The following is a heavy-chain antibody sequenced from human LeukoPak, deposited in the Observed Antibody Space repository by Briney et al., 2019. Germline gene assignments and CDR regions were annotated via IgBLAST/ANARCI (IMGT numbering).Heavy chain of an antibody. D-gene: IGHD3-10*01. CDR1: GYTFTSYA. CDR2: INAGDGYT. Sequence: ASVKVSCKASGYTFTSYAMHWVRQAPGEMLEWRGWINAGDGYTKYSQKFQGRVTITRDTSASTAYMELSSLRSEDTAVYYCARGPSITMVRGVMKYYYGMDVWGQGTTVTVSS. V-gene: IGHV1-3*01. CDR3: ARGPSITMVRGVMKYYYGMDV. J-gene: IGHJ6*02.